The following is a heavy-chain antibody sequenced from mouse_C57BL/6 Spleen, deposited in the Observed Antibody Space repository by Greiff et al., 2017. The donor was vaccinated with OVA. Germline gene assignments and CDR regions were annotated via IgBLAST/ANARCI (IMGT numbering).Heavy chain of an antibody. J-gene: IGHJ1*03. CDR1: GFSLTSYG. V-gene: IGHV2-6-1*01. CDR2: IWSDGST. D-gene: IGHD1-1*01. Sequence: VQRVESGPGLVAPSQSLSITCTVSGFSLTSYGVHWVRQPPGKGLEWLVVIWSDGSTTYNSALKSRLSISKDNSKSQVFLKMNSLQTEDTAMYYCARHYYGSSYWYFDVWGTGTTVTVSS. CDR3: ARHYYGSSYWYFDV.